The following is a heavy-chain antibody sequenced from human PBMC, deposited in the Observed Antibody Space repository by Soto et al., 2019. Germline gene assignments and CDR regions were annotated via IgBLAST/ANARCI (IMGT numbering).Heavy chain of an antibody. CDR1: GFSFSSYG. J-gene: IGHJ6*02. CDR2: ISYDGSNK. CDR3: AKGIAARRSLYYGMDV. Sequence: PGGSLSLSCAASGFSFSSYGMHWVRQAPGKGLEWVAVISYDGSNKYYADSVKGRFTISRDNSKNTLYLQMNSLRAEDTAVYYCAKGIAARRSLYYGMDVWGQGTTVTVS. D-gene: IGHD6-13*01. V-gene: IGHV3-30*18.